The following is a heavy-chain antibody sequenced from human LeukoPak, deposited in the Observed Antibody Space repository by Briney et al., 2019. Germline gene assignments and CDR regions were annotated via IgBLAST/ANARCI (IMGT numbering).Heavy chain of an antibody. CDR2: IIPILGIA. Sequence: VASVKVSCKASGGTFSSYAISWVRQAPGQGLEWMGRIIPILGIANYAQKFQGRVTITADKSTSTAYMELSSLRSEDTAVYYCARGPSSGWYWFDPWGQGTLVTVSS. J-gene: IGHJ5*02. D-gene: IGHD6-19*01. CDR3: ARGPSSGWYWFDP. CDR1: GGTFSSYA. V-gene: IGHV1-69*04.